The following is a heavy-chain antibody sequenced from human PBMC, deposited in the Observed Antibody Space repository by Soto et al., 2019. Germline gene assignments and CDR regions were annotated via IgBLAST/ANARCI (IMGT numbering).Heavy chain of an antibody. Sequence: QLVESGGGLVRPGGSLRLSCSASGFSISSAWMNWVRQATGKGLEWVGRIKTKIEGETTHYAAPVNGRFTVSRDDSKNMLYLQMNSLKADDTALYYCTTGSVEGVWGQGTTVTVSS. CDR3: TTGSVEGV. V-gene: IGHV3-15*07. CDR1: GFSISSAW. J-gene: IGHJ6*02. D-gene: IGHD2-15*01. CDR2: IKTKIEGETT.